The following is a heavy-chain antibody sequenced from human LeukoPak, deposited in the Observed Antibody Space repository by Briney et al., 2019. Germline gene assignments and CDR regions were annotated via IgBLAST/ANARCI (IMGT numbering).Heavy chain of an antibody. CDR1: GGSISSGSYY. V-gene: IGHV4-61*02. D-gene: IGHD3-9*01. CDR2: IYISGST. J-gene: IGHJ3*02. Sequence: SETLSLTCTVSGGSISSGSYYWSWIRQPAGKGLEWIGRIYISGSTNYNPSLKSRVTISVDTSKNQFSLKLSSVTAADTAVYYCARDRFDWLLNRAFDIWGQGTMVTVSS. CDR3: ARDRFDWLLNRAFDI.